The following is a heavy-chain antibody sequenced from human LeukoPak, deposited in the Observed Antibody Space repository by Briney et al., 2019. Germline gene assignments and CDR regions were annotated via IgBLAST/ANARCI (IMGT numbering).Heavy chain of an antibody. CDR1: GFTFSDYY. CDR3: ARVLDGSNDC. D-gene: IGHD2/OR15-2a*01. CDR2: ISTTATTI. J-gene: IGHJ4*02. Sequence: GGSLRLSCGASGFTFSDYYMSWIRQAPGKGLEWVSYISTTATTIYYADSVKGRFTISRDNAKNSLYLQMNSLRAEDTAVYYYARVLDGSNDCWGQGTLVTVSS. V-gene: IGHV3-11*01.